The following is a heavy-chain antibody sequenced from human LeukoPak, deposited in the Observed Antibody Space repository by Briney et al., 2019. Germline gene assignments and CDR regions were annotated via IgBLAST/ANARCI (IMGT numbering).Heavy chain of an antibody. CDR1: GGSISSYY. CDR2: IYTCGST. CDR3: ARDVTYYYDSSGYPYYFDY. D-gene: IGHD3-22*01. V-gene: IGHV4-4*07. Sequence: SETLSLTCTVSGGSISSYYWSWIRQPAGKGLEWIGRIYTCGSTNYNPSLKSRVTMSVDTSKNQFSLKLSSVTAADTAVYYCARDVTYYYDSSGYPYYFDYWGQGTLVTVSS. J-gene: IGHJ4*02.